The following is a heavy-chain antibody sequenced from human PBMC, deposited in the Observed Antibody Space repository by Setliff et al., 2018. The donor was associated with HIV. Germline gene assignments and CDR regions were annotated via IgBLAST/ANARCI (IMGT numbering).Heavy chain of an antibody. V-gene: IGHV4-39*01. CDR1: GASISSSSYY. J-gene: IGHJ4*02. D-gene: IGHD5-18*01. Sequence: SETLSLTCSVSGASISSSSYYWGRVRQPPGKGLEWIGSVSYSGSTYYSPSLKSRVTIAVDTSKNRFSLNLKSMTAADTAVYYCASCHVAIGYDFNYWGQGVLVTVSS. CDR3: ASCHVAIGYDFNY. CDR2: VSYSGST.